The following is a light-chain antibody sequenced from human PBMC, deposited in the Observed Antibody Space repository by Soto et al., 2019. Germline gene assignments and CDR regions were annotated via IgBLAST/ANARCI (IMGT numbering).Light chain of an antibody. Sequence: QSALTQPASVSGSPGQSITISCTGTSSNVGSYNLVSWYQHHPGEAPKLMMYEASKRPSGVSNRFSGSKSGNTASLTISGLQADDEADYYCGSYAGSDTMIFGGGTEVTV. CDR3: GSYAGSDTMI. J-gene: IGLJ2*01. V-gene: IGLV2-23*01. CDR2: EAS. CDR1: SSNVGSYNL.